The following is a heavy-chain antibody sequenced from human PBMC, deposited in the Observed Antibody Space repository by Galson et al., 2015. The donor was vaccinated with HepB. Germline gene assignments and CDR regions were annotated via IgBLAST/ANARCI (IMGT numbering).Heavy chain of an antibody. Sequence: SLRLSCAASGFTVSSNHMSWVRQAPGKGLEWVSVTYSDGSTYYADSVKGRFTISRDNSKNTLYLQMDSLRAEDTAVYYCAREIAAAGSFDYWCQGTLVTVAS. V-gene: IGHV3-66*02. J-gene: IGHJ4*02. CDR3: AREIAAAGSFDY. CDR2: TYSDGST. D-gene: IGHD6-13*01. CDR1: GFTVSSNH.